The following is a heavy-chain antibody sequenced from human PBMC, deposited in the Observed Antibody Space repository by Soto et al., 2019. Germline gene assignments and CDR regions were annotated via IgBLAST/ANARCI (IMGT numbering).Heavy chain of an antibody. CDR3: ARRVEMTTMKTGMDV. J-gene: IGHJ6*02. CDR1: VSSVLSGCDY. Sequence: PSETLSLRFTVCVSSVLSGCDYWSWLRPRPGKGLEWIAYIYHSGSAYYNPSLKSRVTISIDTSRKQFSLKLSSVTAADTAVYYCARRVEMTTMKTGMDVWGQGTTVNVS. V-gene: IGHV4-38-2*02. CDR2: IYHSGSA. D-gene: IGHD4-4*01.